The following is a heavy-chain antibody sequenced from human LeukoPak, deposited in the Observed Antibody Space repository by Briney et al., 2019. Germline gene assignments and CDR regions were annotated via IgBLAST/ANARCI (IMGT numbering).Heavy chain of an antibody. J-gene: IGHJ6*03. V-gene: IGHV3-23*01. Sequence: GGSLRLSCAASRFTAFMFNRYSISWVRQAPGKGLEWVSSISVSGGGTHYTNSVRGRFIVSSDKSEDTAFLQLNVLRVDGTAIYYCAKGDENFYYMDGAGQGSTVT. CDR2: ISVSGGGT. CDR3: AKGDENFYYMDG. D-gene: IGHD3-16*01. CDR1: RFTAFMFNRYS.